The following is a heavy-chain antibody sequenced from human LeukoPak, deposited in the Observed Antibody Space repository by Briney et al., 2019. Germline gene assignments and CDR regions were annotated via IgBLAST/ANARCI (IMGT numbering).Heavy chain of an antibody. CDR3: ARGRHFDSDGYYEAFYFDF. CDR1: GYTSTDYY. V-gene: IGHV1-2*02. Sequence: ASVKVPCKASGYTSTDYYMHWVRQAPGQGLEWMGWINPNSGGTNYAQKFQGRVTMTRDTSISTAYMELSRLRSDDTAVYYCARGRHFDSDGYYEAFYFDFWGRGTLVTVSS. CDR2: INPNSGGT. D-gene: IGHD3-22*01. J-gene: IGHJ4*02.